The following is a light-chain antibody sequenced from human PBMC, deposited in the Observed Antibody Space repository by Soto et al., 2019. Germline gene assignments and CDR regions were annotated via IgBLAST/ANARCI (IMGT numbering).Light chain of an antibody. J-gene: IGLJ2*01. Sequence: QSALTQPASVSGSPGQPITISCTGTSSDVGSYNLVSWYQQHPVKAPKLMIYEGSKRPSGVSNRFSGSKSGNTASLTISGLQAEYEADYYCCSYAGSSTHVVFGGGTKLTVL. CDR1: SSDVGSYNL. CDR2: EGS. CDR3: CSYAGSSTHVV. V-gene: IGLV2-23*01.